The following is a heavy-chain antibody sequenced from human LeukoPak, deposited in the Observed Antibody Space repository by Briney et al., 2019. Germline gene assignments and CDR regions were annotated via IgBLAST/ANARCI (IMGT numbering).Heavy chain of an antibody. CDR1: GFTFSSYS. J-gene: IGHJ4*02. CDR3: ARSPSVDTPMVLPHDDY. V-gene: IGHV3-21*01. D-gene: IGHD5-18*01. CDR2: ISSSSSYI. Sequence: PGGSLRLSCAASGFTFSSYSMNWVRQAPGKGLEWVSSISSSSSYIYYADSVKGRFTISRDNAKNSLYLQMNSLRAEDTAIYYCARSPSVDTPMVLPHDDYWGQGTLVTVSS.